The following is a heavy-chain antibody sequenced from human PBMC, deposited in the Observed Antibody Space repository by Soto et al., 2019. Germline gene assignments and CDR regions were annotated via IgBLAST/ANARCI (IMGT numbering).Heavy chain of an antibody. Sequence: QLVESGGGLVQPGRSLRLSCAASGFTFDDYAMHWVRQAPGKGLEGVSGISWSGDNMAYADSVKGRFITSRDNVKNSLYLQMNSLRVEDTALYHCVKVSYSSLTTLGSAFDVWGQGTMVTVS. CDR2: ISWSGDNM. D-gene: IGHD4-4*01. J-gene: IGHJ3*01. CDR3: VKVSYSSLTTLGSAFDV. V-gene: IGHV3-9*01. CDR1: GFTFDDYA.